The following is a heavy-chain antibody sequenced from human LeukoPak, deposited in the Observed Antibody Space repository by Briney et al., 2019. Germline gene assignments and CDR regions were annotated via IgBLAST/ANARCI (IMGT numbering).Heavy chain of an antibody. Sequence: PSETLSLTCTVSGYSISSSNWWGWIRQPPGKGLEWTPNIDYGGNTYYTPSLKSRMTMSVDTSKNQFTVKPSSVTAVDTVVYYCARNGGGGDSDACDIWGQGTMVTVSS. CDR3: ARNGGGGDSDACDI. V-gene: IGHV4-28*01. CDR1: GYSISSSNW. J-gene: IGHJ3*02. CDR2: IDYGGNT. D-gene: IGHD4-23*01.